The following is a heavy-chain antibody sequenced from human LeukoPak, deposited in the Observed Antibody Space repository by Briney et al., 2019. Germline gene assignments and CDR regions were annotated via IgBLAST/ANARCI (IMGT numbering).Heavy chain of an antibody. CDR3: AKDLGSSGWYIDY. V-gene: IGHV3-23*01. D-gene: IGHD6-19*01. Sequence: GGSLRLSCAASGFTFSSYAVYWVRQAPGRGLEWVSSNSGGSTYYADSVKGRFTISRDNSKNTLYLQMNSLRAEGTAVYYCAKDLGSSGWYIDYWGQGTLVTVSS. CDR1: GFTFSSYA. J-gene: IGHJ4*02. CDR2: NSGGST.